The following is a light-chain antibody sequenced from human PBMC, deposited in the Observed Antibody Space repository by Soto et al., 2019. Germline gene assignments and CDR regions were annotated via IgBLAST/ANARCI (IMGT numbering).Light chain of an antibody. V-gene: IGKV3-11*01. J-gene: IGKJ5*01. CDR3: QQRSNWPLT. Sequence: ENVLTQSPATLSLSPGERATLSCRASQSVSGYLAWYQQKPGQAPRLLIYDASSRATGIPARFSGTGSGTDFTLTIGSLEPEDFAVYYCQQRSNWPLTFGQGTRLEIK. CDR1: QSVSGY. CDR2: DAS.